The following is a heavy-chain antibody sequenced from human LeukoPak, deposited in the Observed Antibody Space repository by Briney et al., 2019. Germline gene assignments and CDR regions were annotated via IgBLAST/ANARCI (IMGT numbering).Heavy chain of an antibody. Sequence: ASVKVSCKASGYTFTGYYMHWVRQAPVQGLEWMGRINPKSGGTNYSQKFQGRVTMTRDTSISTAYMELSRLRSDDTAVYYCARVRRGELDYWGQGTLVTVSS. CDR2: INPKSGGT. D-gene: IGHD7-27*01. V-gene: IGHV1-2*06. J-gene: IGHJ4*02. CDR3: ARVRRGELDY. CDR1: GYTFTGYY.